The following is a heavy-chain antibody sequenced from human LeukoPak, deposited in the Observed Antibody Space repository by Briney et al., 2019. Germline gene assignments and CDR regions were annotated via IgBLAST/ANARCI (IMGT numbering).Heavy chain of an antibody. CDR1: GGTFSSYA. D-gene: IGHD6-19*01. V-gene: IGHV1-69*05. Sequence: SVKVSCKASGGTFSSYAISWVRQAPGQGLEWMGGIIPIFGTANYAQKFQGRVTITTDESTSTAYMELSSPRSEDTAVYYCVVGEWLGVNYFDYWGQGTLVTVSS. J-gene: IGHJ4*02. CDR3: VVGEWLGVNYFDY. CDR2: IIPIFGTA.